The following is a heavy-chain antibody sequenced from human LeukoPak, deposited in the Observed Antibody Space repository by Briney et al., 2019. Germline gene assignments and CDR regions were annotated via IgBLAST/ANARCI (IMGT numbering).Heavy chain of an antibody. Sequence: SVRVSCKASGGTFSSYAISWVRQAPGQGLEWMGGIIPIFGTANYAQKFQGRVTTTADESTSTAYMELSSLRSEDTAVYYCARGDIVVVPAAIYYYYGMDVWGKGTTATVSS. CDR3: ARGDIVVVPAAIYYYYGMDV. CDR2: IIPIFGTA. CDR1: GGTFSSYA. V-gene: IGHV1-69*13. D-gene: IGHD2-2*01. J-gene: IGHJ6*04.